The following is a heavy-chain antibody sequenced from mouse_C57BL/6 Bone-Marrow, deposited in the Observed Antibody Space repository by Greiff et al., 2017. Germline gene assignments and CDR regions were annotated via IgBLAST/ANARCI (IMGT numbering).Heavy chain of an antibody. CDR2: IYPRSGNT. CDR3: ARDPYYYGSTSWYFDV. J-gene: IGHJ1*03. V-gene: IGHV1-81*01. D-gene: IGHD1-1*01. CDR1: GYTFTSYG. Sequence: QVQLKESGAELARPGASVKLSCKASGYTFTSYGISWVKQRTGQGLEWIGEIYPRSGNTYYNEKFKGKATLTADKSSSTAYMELRSLTSEDSAVYFGARDPYYYGSTSWYFDVWGTGTTVTVSS.